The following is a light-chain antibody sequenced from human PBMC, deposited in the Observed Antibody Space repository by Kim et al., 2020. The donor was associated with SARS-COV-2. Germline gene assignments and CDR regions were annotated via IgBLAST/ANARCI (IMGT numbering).Light chain of an antibody. CDR1: QNHDNW. V-gene: IGKV1-5*01. J-gene: IGKJ2*01. CDR2: GAS. Sequence: SAYIGDRDTISCRDSQNHDNWLAWYQQKPGQAPKLLIYGASSLESGVTSRFSGSGSETEFTLTISSLQPDDFATFYCQQYDSYPYTFGQGTRLEIK. CDR3: QQYDSYPYT.